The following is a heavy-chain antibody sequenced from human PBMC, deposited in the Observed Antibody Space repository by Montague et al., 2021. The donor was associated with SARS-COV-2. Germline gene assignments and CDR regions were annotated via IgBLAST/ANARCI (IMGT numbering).Heavy chain of an antibody. CDR2: ISYDGSYK. D-gene: IGHD6-13*01. Sequence: SRSLSLSASGFLFGNYGIHWVRQAPGKGLEWVAVISYDGSYKYYADSVKGRSTISRDNSKNTLYLQVNSLRIEDTAVYYCAKDLNRIAALGYYYYYFMDVWGQGTTVTVSS. V-gene: IGHV3-30*18. J-gene: IGHJ6*02. CDR3: AKDLNRIAALGYYYYYFMDV. CDR1: GFLFGNYG.